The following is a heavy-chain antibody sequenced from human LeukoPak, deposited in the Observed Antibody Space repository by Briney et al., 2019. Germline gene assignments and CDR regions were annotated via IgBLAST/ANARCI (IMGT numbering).Heavy chain of an antibody. Sequence: PSETLSLTCTVSGGSISSGDYYWSWIRQPPGKGLEWIGYISYSGSTYYNPSLRSRITISVDTSKNQFSLRLTSVTAADTAVYYCARDLSGPHYYYYYMDVWGKGTTVTVSS. CDR2: ISYSGST. CDR3: ARDLSGPHYYYYYMDV. D-gene: IGHD3-3*01. V-gene: IGHV4-30-4*08. CDR1: GGSISSGDYY. J-gene: IGHJ6*03.